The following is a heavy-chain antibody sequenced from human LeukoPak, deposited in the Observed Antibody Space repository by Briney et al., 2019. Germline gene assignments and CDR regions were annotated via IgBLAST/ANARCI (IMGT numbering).Heavy chain of an antibody. J-gene: IGHJ4*02. CDR1: GFTFSSYV. Sequence: GGSLRLSCSASGFTFSSYVIYWVRQAPGKGLKYVSGISSNGVFTYYADSVKGRFTISRDNSKNTLYLQMSNMRVEGTAVYYCVTISLAGYYFDYWGQGTLVTVSS. CDR2: ISSNGVFT. CDR3: VTISLAGYYFDY. D-gene: IGHD6-19*01. V-gene: IGHV3-64D*06.